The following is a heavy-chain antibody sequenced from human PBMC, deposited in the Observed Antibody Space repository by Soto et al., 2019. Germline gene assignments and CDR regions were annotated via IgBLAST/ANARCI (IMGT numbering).Heavy chain of an antibody. Sequence: QLVESGGGLVQPGGSLRLSCAASGFSVSRSYMTWVRQAPGKGLEWVSIIDLGGIAHYTDSVKGRFTISRDSSQNTLYLQMTSLRAEDTAVYFWARDPFSDYYYYGMDVWGQGTTVTVYS. CDR3: ARDPFSDYYYYGMDV. D-gene: IGHD3-3*02. CDR1: GFSVSRSY. V-gene: IGHV3-66*01. J-gene: IGHJ6*01. CDR2: IDLGGIA.